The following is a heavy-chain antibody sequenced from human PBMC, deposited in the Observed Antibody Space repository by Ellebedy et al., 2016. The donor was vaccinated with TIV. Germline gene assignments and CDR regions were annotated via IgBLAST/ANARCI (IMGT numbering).Heavy chain of an antibody. CDR1: GFTFSCCA. Sequence: GESLKISCAASGFTFSCCAMSWVRQTPGKGLEWVSVISNSGDTTYADSVKGRFTISRDNSKNTLYLQMNNLRAEDTAVYYCAKARRDGDGDYFDYWGQGTLVTVSS. V-gene: IGHV3-23*01. CDR3: AKARRDGDGDYFDY. J-gene: IGHJ4*02. CDR2: ISNSGDTT. D-gene: IGHD7-27*01.